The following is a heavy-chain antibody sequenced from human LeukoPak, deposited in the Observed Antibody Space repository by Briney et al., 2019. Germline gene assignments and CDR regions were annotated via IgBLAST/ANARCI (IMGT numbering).Heavy chain of an antibody. CDR1: GFTFSSYS. CDR3: ARDRSATPRAHTMDY. V-gene: IGHV3-48*01. CDR2: IDSSGSTI. Sequence: GGSLRLSCVASGFTFSSYSMNWVRQGPGKGLEWVSYIDSSGSTIYYAASVKGRFTISRDNGKNTLFLQMNSLRGEDTSVYYCARDRSATPRAHTMDYWGQGTLVTVSS. J-gene: IGHJ4*02. D-gene: IGHD5-12*01.